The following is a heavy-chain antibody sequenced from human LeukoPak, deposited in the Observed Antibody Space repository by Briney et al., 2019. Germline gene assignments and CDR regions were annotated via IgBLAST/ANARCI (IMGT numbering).Heavy chain of an antibody. D-gene: IGHD6-13*01. Sequence: GGSLRLSCAASGFTFSSYWMHWVRQAPGKGLVWVSRINDDGLSTNYADSVEGRFTISRDNAKNTLYLQMNSLRAEDTAVYYCASYSSSWVPYYFDYWGQGTLVTVSS. CDR1: GFTFSSYW. J-gene: IGHJ4*02. CDR3: ASYSSSWVPYYFDY. V-gene: IGHV3-74*01. CDR2: INDDGLST.